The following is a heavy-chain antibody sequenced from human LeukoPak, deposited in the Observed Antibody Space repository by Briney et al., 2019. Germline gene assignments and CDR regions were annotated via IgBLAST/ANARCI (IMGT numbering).Heavy chain of an antibody. CDR2: ISNTGGYI. D-gene: IGHD2-2*01. J-gene: IGHJ4*02. Sequence: GGSLRLSCAASGFTFSSSSMNWVRQAPGKGLEWVSPISNTGGYIYYADSVKGRFTISRDNAKNSLYLQMNSLRAEDTAAYYCARGERVPAAFFDYWGQGTPVTVSS. CDR3: ARGERVPAAFFDY. V-gene: IGHV3-21*01. CDR1: GFTFSSSS.